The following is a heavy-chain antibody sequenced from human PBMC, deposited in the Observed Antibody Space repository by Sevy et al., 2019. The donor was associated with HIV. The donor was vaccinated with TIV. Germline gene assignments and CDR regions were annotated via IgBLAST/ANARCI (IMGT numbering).Heavy chain of an antibody. Sequence: GGSLRLSCAASGFTFSSYWMSWVRQAPGKGLEWVATMKEDGSERNYVDSVKGRLTISRDNAKNSLYLQMNSLRAEDTAVYYCVRGGVGGYGYSLDCWGQGTLVTVSS. D-gene: IGHD5-18*01. CDR2: MKEDGSER. CDR3: VRGGVGGYGYSLDC. CDR1: GFTFSSYW. J-gene: IGHJ4*02. V-gene: IGHV3-7*01.